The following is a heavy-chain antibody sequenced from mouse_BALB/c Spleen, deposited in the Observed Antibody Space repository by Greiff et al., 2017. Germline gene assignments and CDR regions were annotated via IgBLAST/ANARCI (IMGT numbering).Heavy chain of an antibody. V-gene: IGHV5-17*02. CDR2: ISSGSSTI. Sequence: DVKLVESGGGLVQPGGSRKLSCAASGFTFSSFGMHWVRQAPEKGLEWVAYISSGSSTIYYADTVKGRFTISRDNPKNTLFLQMTSLRSEDTAMYYCAREYGNYDWFACWGQGTLVTVSA. CDR1: GFTFSSFG. J-gene: IGHJ3*01. D-gene: IGHD2-1*01. CDR3: AREYGNYDWFAC.